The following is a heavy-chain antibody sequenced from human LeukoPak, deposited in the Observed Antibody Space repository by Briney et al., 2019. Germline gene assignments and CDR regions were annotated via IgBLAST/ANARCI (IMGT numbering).Heavy chain of an antibody. Sequence: SETLSLTCAVYGGSFSDYYWSWIRQPPGKGLEWIGEINHSGSTNCNPSLKSRVTISVDTSKNQFSLELSSVTAADTAVYYCARGGGVSGYYFEYWGQGTLVTVSS. J-gene: IGHJ4*02. V-gene: IGHV4-34*01. CDR2: INHSGST. D-gene: IGHD2-8*02. CDR1: GGSFSDYY. CDR3: ARGGGVSGYYFEY.